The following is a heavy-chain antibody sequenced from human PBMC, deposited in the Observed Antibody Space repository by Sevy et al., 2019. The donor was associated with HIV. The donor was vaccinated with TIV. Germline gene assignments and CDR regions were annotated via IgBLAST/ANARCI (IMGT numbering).Heavy chain of an antibody. J-gene: IGHJ6*03. CDR2: ISSSGSTI. D-gene: IGHD3-22*01. CDR1: GFTFSSYE. CDR3: ARGPSMIVAVPSSYMDV. Sequence: GGSLRLSCAASGFTFSSYEMNWVRQAPGKGLEWVSYISSSGSTIYYADSVKGRFTISRDNAKNSLYLQMNSLRAEDTVVYYCARGPSMIVAVPSSYMDVWGKGTTVTVSS. V-gene: IGHV3-48*03.